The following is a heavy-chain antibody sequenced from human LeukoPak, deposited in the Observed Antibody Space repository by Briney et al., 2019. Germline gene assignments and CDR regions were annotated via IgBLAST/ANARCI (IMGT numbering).Heavy chain of an antibody. CDR3: ARGPFDY. CDR1: GFTFSSYA. CDR2: ISYDGSNK. Sequence: GGSLRLSCAASGFTFSSYAMHWVRQAPGKGLEWVAVISYDGSNKYYADSVKGRFTISRDNSKNTLYLQMNSLRAEDTAVYYCARGPFDYWGQGTLVTVSS. V-gene: IGHV3-30*04. J-gene: IGHJ4*02.